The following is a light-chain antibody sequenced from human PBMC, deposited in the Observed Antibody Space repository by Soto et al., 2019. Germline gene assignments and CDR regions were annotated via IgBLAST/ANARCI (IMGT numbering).Light chain of an antibody. Sequence: EIVMTQSPATLSVSPGERATLSCRASQSVSSNLAWYQRKPGQAPRLLIYGASTRATGIPARFSGSGSGTEFTLTISSLQSEDFAVYYCQQYNNWPRTVGQGTKVEIK. J-gene: IGKJ1*01. CDR2: GAS. CDR1: QSVSSN. V-gene: IGKV3-15*01. CDR3: QQYNNWPRT.